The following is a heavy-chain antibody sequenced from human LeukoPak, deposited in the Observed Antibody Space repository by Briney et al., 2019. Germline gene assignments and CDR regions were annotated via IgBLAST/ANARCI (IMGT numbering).Heavy chain of an antibody. V-gene: IGHV4-59*01. CDR3: ARGEVGITMVRGTRSISYWFDP. Sequence: SETLSLTCTVSGGSISSYYWSWIRQPPGKGLEWIGYIYYSGSTNYNPSLKSRVTISVDTSKNQFSLKLSSVTAADTAVYYCARGEVGITMVRGTRSISYWFDPWGQGTLVTVSS. D-gene: IGHD3-10*01. J-gene: IGHJ5*02. CDR1: GGSISSYY. CDR2: IYYSGST.